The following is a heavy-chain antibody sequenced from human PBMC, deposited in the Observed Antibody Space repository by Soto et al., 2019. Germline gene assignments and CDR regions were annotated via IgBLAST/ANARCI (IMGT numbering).Heavy chain of an antibody. CDR1: GFTFSSYS. V-gene: IGHV3-21*01. CDR2: ISSSSSYI. D-gene: IGHD6-13*01. J-gene: IGHJ4*02. Sequence: GGSLRLSCAASGFTFSSYSMNWVRQAPGKGLEWVSSISSSSSYIYYADSVKGRFTISRDNAKNSLYLQMNSLRAEDTAVYYCARVKGQQLVSPADYWGQGTLVTVSS. CDR3: ARVKGQQLVSPADY.